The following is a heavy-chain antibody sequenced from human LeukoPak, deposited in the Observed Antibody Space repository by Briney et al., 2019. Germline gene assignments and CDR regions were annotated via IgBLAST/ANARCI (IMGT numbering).Heavy chain of an antibody. CDR3: ASMRSITIFGVVNPDY. J-gene: IGHJ4*02. V-gene: IGHV3-30*03. CDR2: ISFDGTNK. D-gene: IGHD3-3*01. Sequence: PGGSLRLSCAASGFTFSSYGMHWVRQAPGKGLEWVAVISFDGTNKFYADSVKGRFTISRDNSKKTVYLQMNSLRAEDTAVYYCASMRSITIFGVVNPDYWGQGTLVTVSS. CDR1: GFTFSSYG.